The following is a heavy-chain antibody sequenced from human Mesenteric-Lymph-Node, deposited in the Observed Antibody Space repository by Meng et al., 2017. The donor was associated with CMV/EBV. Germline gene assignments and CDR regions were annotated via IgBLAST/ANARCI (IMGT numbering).Heavy chain of an antibody. J-gene: IGHJ4*02. CDR3: ARAGYDTSGYYEGYFFDY. CDR2: LNPNSGGT. CDR1: GYTFTAYY. Sequence: ASVKVSCKASGYTFTAYYIHWVRQAPGQGLEWMGRLNPNSGGTDYAQRIQGRVTMTRDTSISTAYMELTRLRSDDTAVYFCARAGYDTSGYYEGYFFDYWGQGTLVTVSS. V-gene: IGHV1-2*06. D-gene: IGHD3-22*01.